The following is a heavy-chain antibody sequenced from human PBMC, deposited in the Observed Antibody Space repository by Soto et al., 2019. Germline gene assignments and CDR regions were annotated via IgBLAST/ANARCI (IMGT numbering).Heavy chain of an antibody. V-gene: IGHV3-23*05. J-gene: IGHJ4*02. D-gene: IGHD6-19*01. CDR1: GFTFNSYA. Sequence: EVQLLESGGGLVQPGGSLRLSCAASGFTFNSYAMSWVRQAPGKGLEWVSAIGSDGTAIQYADSVKGRFTISTDNSHDVLYLQMNSLRAEDTAVYYCVRPGLTVPGTRYFDHWGQGALVTVSS. CDR2: IGSDGTAI. CDR3: VRPGLTVPGTRYFDH.